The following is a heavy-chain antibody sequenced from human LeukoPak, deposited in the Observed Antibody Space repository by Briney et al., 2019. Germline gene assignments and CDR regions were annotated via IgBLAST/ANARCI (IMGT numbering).Heavy chain of an antibody. D-gene: IGHD5-12*01. J-gene: IGHJ6*02. CDR2: IYYGGST. CDR1: GGSISSYY. V-gene: IGHV4-59*08. CDR3: ARQAGSWLYYYYYGMDV. Sequence: PSETLSLTCTVSGGSISSYYWSWIRRPPGKGLEWIGYIYYGGSTNYNPSLKSRVTISVDASKNQFSLKLSSVTAADTAVYYCARQAGSWLYYYYYGMDVWGQGTTVTVSS.